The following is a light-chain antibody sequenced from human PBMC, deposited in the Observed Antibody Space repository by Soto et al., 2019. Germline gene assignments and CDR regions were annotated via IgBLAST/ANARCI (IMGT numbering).Light chain of an antibody. V-gene: IGKV1-5*03. J-gene: IGKJ4*01. CDR2: KAS. Sequence: DIQMAQSPSTLSASVEDRVIITCRASQSISTWVAWYQQKPGKAPKLLIYKASGLESGVPSRFSGSGSGTDFTLTISSLQPDDFATYYCQQYNSYSPLTFGGGTKVDIK. CDR1: QSISTW. CDR3: QQYNSYSPLT.